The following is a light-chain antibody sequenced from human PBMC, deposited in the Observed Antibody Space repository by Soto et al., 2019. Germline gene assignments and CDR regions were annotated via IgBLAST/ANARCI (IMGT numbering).Light chain of an antibody. CDR3: SSYTGSNTLVV. CDR2: DVT. Sequence: QSVLTQPASVSGSPGQSITISCTGTSSDVGGYKYVSWYQQYPGKAPKLMIYDVTNRPSGVSNRFSGSKSGNTASLTISGLQAADEADYYCSSYTGSNTLVVFGGGTKLTVL. CDR1: SSDVGGYKY. J-gene: IGLJ2*01. V-gene: IGLV2-14*01.